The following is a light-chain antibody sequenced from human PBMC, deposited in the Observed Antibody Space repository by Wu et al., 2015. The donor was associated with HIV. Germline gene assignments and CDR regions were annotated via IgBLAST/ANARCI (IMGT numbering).Light chain of an antibody. Sequence: DIQMTQSPSTLSASVGDRVTITCRASQSISSWLAWYQQKPGKAPKLLIYKASSLESGVPSRFIGSGSGTEFTLTISSLQPDDFATYYCQQYNSYPASTFGQGTKLEIK. J-gene: IGKJ2*01. CDR2: KAS. CDR3: QQYNSYPAST. V-gene: IGKV1-5*03. CDR1: QSISSW.